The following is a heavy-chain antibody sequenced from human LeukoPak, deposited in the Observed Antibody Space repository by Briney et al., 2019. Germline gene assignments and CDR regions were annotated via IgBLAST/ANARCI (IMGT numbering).Heavy chain of an antibody. V-gene: IGHV3-48*03. Sequence: GGSLRLSCAASGFTFFSYEMNWVRQAPGKGLEWVSYISSSGSIIYYADSVKGRFTISRDNAKNSLYLQMNSLRAEDTAVYYCCGSSSKGNWFDPWGQGTLVTVSS. J-gene: IGHJ5*02. D-gene: IGHD6-13*01. CDR2: ISSSGSII. CDR1: GFTFFSYE. CDR3: CGSSSKGNWFDP.